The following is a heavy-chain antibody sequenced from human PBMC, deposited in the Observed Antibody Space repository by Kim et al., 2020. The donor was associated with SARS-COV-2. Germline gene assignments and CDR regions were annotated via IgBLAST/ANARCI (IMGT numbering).Heavy chain of an antibody. V-gene: IGHV3-21*01. CDR3: ARDRQQLVHYYYYGMDV. D-gene: IGHD6-13*01. J-gene: IGHJ6*02. Sequence: VKGRFTISRDNAKNSLYLQLNSLRAEDTSVYYCARDRQQLVHYYYYGMDVWGQGTTVTVSS.